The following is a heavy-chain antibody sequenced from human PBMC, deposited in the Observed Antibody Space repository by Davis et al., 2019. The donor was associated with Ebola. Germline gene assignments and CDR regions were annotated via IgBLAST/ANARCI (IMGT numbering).Heavy chain of an antibody. CDR3: ARGIGWSYYFDY. CDR1: GGSFSGYY. V-gene: IGHV4-34*01. Sequence: SETLSLTCAVYGGSFSGYYWSWIRQPPGKGLEWIGEINHSGSTNYNPSLKSRVTISVDTSKNQFSLKLSSVTAADTAVYYCARGIGWSYYFDYWGQGTLVTVSS. D-gene: IGHD6-19*01. J-gene: IGHJ4*02. CDR2: INHSGST.